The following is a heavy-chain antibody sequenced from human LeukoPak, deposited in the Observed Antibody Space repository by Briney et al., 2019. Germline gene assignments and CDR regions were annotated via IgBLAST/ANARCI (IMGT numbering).Heavy chain of an antibody. CDR3: GRGGGTSCLLGYCSGGSRY. J-gene: IGHJ4*02. CDR2: INPNSSGT. D-gene: IGHD2-15*01. Sequence: ASVKVSCKASGYTFTGYYMHWVRQAPGQGLEWMGWINPNSSGTNCAQKFQGRVTMTRDTSISTAYMALSRLRSDDTAVYYCGRGGGTSCLLGYCSGGSRYWGQGTLVTVSS. V-gene: IGHV1-2*02. CDR1: GYTFTGYY.